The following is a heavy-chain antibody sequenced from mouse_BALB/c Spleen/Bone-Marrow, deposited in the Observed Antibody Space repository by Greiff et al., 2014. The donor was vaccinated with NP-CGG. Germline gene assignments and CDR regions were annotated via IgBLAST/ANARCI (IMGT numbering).Heavy chain of an antibody. CDR3: ARGLDYGNYGPGFAY. J-gene: IGHJ3*01. V-gene: IGHV5-6-3*01. CDR1: GFTFSWFG. Sequence: EVKLVESGGGLVQPGGSLKLSCAASGFTFSWFGMSWVRQTPDKRLELVATINSNGGSTYYPDSVKGRFTISRDNAKNTLYLQMSSLKSEDTAMHYCARGLDYGNYGPGFAYWGQGTLVTVSA. D-gene: IGHD2-1*01. CDR2: INSNGGST.